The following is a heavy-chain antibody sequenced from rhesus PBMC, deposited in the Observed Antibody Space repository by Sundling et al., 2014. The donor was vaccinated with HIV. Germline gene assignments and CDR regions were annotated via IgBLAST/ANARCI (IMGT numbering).Heavy chain of an antibody. CDR3: TRGYSGYSGDY. J-gene: IGHJ4*01. D-gene: IGHD5-24*01. CDR1: GFTFSDYY. CDR2: IRTKSYGGTV. Sequence: EVHLVESGGGLVQPGGSLRLSCAASGFTFSDYYMYWVRQAPGKGLEWVGFIRTKSYGGTVEYAASVKGRFTISRDDSKTIAYLQMNSLKTEDTAVYYCTRGYSGYSGDYWGQGVLVTVSS. V-gene: IGHV3-184*01.